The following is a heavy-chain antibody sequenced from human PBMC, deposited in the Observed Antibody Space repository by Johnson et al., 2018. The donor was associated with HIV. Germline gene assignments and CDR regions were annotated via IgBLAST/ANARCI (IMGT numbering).Heavy chain of an antibody. V-gene: IGHV3-33*06. D-gene: IGHD4-23*01. CDR3: AKARSLLDYGGFDAFDI. CDR2: VWYDGSNK. J-gene: IGHJ3*02. CDR1: GFTFSSYG. Sequence: QVQLVESGGGVVQPGRSLRLSCAASGFTFSSYGMHWVRQAPGKGLEWVAVVWYDGSNKYYADSVKGRFTISRDNSKNTLSLQMISLRAEDTAMYYCAKARSLLDYGGFDAFDIWGQGTMVPVSS.